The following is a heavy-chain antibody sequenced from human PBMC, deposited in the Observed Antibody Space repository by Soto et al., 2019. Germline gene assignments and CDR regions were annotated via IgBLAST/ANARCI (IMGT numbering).Heavy chain of an antibody. D-gene: IGHD3-22*01. V-gene: IGHV4-34*01. J-gene: IGHJ6*02. CDR2: INHSGST. Sequence: PSETLSLTCAVYGGSFSGYYWSWIRQPPGKGLEWIGEINHSGSTNYNPSLKSRVTISADTSKNQFSLKLSSVTAADTAVYYCARGARHLNYYDSSGYYYRSYYYYGMDVWGQGTTVTVSS. CDR3: ARGARHLNYYDSSGYYYRSYYYYGMDV. CDR1: GGSFSGYY.